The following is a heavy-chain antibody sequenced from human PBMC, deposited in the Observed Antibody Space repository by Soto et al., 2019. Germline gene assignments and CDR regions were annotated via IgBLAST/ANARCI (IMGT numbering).Heavy chain of an antibody. CDR2: IFSSGTT. D-gene: IGHD6-13*01. Sequence: SETLSLTCTVTNGSINTYYWSWVRQPAGKGLEWIGRIFSSGTTDYNPSLKRRVTMSIDTSKNQLSLRLRSVTAADTAVYYCARGPRGQLSGMDVWGQGTKVTVYS. CDR1: NGSINTYY. CDR3: ARGPRGQLSGMDV. J-gene: IGHJ6*02. V-gene: IGHV4-4*07.